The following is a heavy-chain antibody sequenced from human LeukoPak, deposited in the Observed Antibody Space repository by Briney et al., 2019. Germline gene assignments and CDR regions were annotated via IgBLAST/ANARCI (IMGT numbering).Heavy chain of an antibody. J-gene: IGHJ4*02. D-gene: IGHD4-11*01. V-gene: IGHV3-23*01. Sequence: PGGSLRLSCAASGFTFSSYAMSWVRQAPGKGLEWVSAISGSGGSTYYADSVKGRFTISRDNAKNSLYLQMNSLRAEDTAVYYCARDRNGFDYRGQGTLVTVSS. CDR1: GFTFSSYA. CDR3: ARDRNGFDY. CDR2: ISGSGGST.